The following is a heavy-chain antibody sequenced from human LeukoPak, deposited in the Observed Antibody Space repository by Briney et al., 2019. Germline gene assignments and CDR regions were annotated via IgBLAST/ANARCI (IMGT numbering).Heavy chain of an antibody. CDR3: AGTLGYCSSTSCYDNWFDP. J-gene: IGHJ5*02. V-gene: IGHV4-59*01. D-gene: IGHD2-2*01. CDR2: IYYSGST. Sequence: SETLSLTCTVSGGSISSYYWSWIRQPPGKGLEWIGYIYYSGSTNYNPSLKSRVTISVDTSKNQFSLKLSSVTAADTAVYYCAGTLGYCSSTSCYDNWFDPWGQGTLVTVSS. CDR1: GGSISSYY.